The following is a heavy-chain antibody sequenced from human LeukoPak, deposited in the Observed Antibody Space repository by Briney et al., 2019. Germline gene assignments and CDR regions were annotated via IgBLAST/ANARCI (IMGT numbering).Heavy chain of an antibody. Sequence: TSETLSLTCTVSGSSMTDYYWSWVRQPPGKGLEWIAYSHYSGETKYNPSLKRRITISVDTSKNQFSLKLTAVTAADMAVYFCARQPGGTAAFDIWGQGTTVTVSA. CDR3: ARQPGGTAAFDI. J-gene: IGHJ3*02. V-gene: IGHV4-59*08. CDR1: GSSMTDYY. CDR2: SHYSGET. D-gene: IGHD1-14*01.